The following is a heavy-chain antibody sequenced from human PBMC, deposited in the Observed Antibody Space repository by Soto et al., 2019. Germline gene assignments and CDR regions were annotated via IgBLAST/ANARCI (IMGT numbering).Heavy chain of an antibody. CDR1: GGSISPHY. V-gene: IGHV4-59*11. CDR2: VYYTEST. Sequence: QVQLQESGPGLVKPSETLSLTCAVSGGSISPHYWSWIRQSPGKGLEWIGYVYYTESTDYNPSLKSRVSISVATYKNQFALKLSSVTAADTAVYYCARAMDSFSSGYYWGASLDYWGQGALVTVSS. CDR3: ARAMDSFSSGYYWGASLDY. D-gene: IGHD3-22*01. J-gene: IGHJ4*02.